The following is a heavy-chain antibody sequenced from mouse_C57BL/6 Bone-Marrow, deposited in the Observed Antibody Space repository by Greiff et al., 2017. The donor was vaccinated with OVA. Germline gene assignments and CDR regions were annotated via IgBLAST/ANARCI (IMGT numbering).Heavy chain of an antibody. CDR2: IYPGDGDT. Sequence: QVQLQQSGPELVKPGASVKISCKASGYAFSSSWMNWVKQRPGKGLEWIGRIYPGDGDTNYNGKFKGKATLTADKSSSTAYMQLSSLTSEDSAVYFCASSNYENFDDWGQGTTLTVSS. V-gene: IGHV1-82*01. J-gene: IGHJ2*01. CDR3: ASSNYENFDD. D-gene: IGHD2-5*01. CDR1: GYAFSSSW.